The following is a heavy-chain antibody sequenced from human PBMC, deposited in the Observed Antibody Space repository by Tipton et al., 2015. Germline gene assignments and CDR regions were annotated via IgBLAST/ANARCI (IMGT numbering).Heavy chain of an antibody. J-gene: IGHJ6*02. D-gene: IGHD4-23*01. CDR3: VRDAVVTHYYYYGIDV. CDR2: VYYSGST. Sequence: LRLSCIVSGGSVSSGSYYWSWIRQPPGKGLEWIGYVYYSGSTNYNPSLKSRVTISVDTSKNQFSLKLSSVTAADTAVYYCVRDAVVTHYYYYGIDVWGQGTTVTVSS. CDR1: GGSVSSGSYY. V-gene: IGHV4-61*01.